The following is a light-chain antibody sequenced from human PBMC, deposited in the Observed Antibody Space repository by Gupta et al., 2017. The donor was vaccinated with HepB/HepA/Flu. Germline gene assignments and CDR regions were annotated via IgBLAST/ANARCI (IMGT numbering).Light chain of an antibody. CDR3: SAWDTVLNAYV. J-gene: IGLJ1*01. Sequence: QAGLTQPPCASQDVRETATLTCPGNSNNVGNGGPVWLQHHQSHPPTLLSFKNHKPPPGSSERFSTFRSENTASLTITGLQPEDEADYYCSAWDTVLNAYVFGAGTKVTVL. V-gene: IGLV10-54*04. CDR2: KNH. CDR1: SNNVGNGG.